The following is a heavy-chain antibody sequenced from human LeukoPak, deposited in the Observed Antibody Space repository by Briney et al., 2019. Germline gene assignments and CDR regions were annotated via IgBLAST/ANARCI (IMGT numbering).Heavy chain of an antibody. V-gene: IGHV3-48*01. CDR2: ISSSSSTI. Sequence: PGGSLRLSCAASGFTFSSYWMNWVRQAPGKGLEWVSYISSSSSTIYYADSVKGRFTISRDNAKNSLYLQMNSLRAEDTAVYYCASVTELRWDYFDYWGQGTLVTVSS. CDR1: GFTFSSYW. D-gene: IGHD1-26*01. CDR3: ASVTELRWDYFDY. J-gene: IGHJ4*02.